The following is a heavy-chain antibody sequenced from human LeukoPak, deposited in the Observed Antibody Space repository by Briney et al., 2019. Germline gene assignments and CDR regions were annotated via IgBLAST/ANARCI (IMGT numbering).Heavy chain of an antibody. D-gene: IGHD3-22*01. CDR3: ARVHYYDSSGYFDY. CDR1: GGSISSYY. V-gene: IGHV4-59*01. CDR2: IYYSGST. J-gene: IGHJ4*02. Sequence: KTSETLSLTCTVSGGSISSYYWSWIRQPPGKGLEWIGYIYYSGSTNYNPSLKSRVTISVDTSKNQFSLKLSSVTAADTAVYYCARVHYYDSSGYFDYWGQGTLVTVSS.